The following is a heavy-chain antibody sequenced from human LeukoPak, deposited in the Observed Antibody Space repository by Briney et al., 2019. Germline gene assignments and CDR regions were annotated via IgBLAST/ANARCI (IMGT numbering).Heavy chain of an antibody. Sequence: GASVKVSCKASGGTFSSYAISWVRQAPGQGLEWMGRIIPILGIANYAQKFQGRVTITADKSTSTAYMELSSLRSEDTAVYYCARRGVDTAMVIEYWGQGTLVTVSS. CDR1: GGTFSSYA. V-gene: IGHV1-69*04. D-gene: IGHD5-18*01. J-gene: IGHJ4*02. CDR2: IIPILGIA. CDR3: ARRGVDTAMVIEY.